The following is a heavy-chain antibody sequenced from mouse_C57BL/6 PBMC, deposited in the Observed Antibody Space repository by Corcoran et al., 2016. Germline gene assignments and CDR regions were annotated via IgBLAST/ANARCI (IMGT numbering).Heavy chain of an antibody. Sequence: EEQLVESGGGLVQPGSSLKLSCVASGFTFSSYDMSWIRQAPGKGLEWISLISSGGSIYYAGSVKGRFTSSRDNGKNTLDLQMNSLRPEDTAVYYCAGPRGYFDVWGAGTLVTVSS. J-gene: IGHJ1*01. CDR2: ISSGGSI. V-gene: IGHV5-6-5*01. CDR3: AGPRGYFDV. CDR1: GFTFSSYD.